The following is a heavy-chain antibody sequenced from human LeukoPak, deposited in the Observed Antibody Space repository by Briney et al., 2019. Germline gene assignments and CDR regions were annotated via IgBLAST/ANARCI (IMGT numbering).Heavy chain of an antibody. V-gene: IGHV3-23*01. Sequence: GGSLRFSCAASGFTFSSYAMSWVRQAPGKGLEWVSAISGSGGSTYYADSVKGRFTISRDNSKNTLYLQMNSLRAGDTAVYYCAKDMYSSSWSRVSFYFDYWGQGTLVTVSS. CDR1: GFTFSSYA. D-gene: IGHD6-13*01. CDR3: AKDMYSSSWSRVSFYFDY. CDR2: ISGSGGST. J-gene: IGHJ4*02.